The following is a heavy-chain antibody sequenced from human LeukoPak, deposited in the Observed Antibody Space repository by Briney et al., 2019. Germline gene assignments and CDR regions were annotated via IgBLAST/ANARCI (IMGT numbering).Heavy chain of an antibody. V-gene: IGHV3-23*01. D-gene: IGHD3-22*01. J-gene: IGHJ4*02. Sequence: PGGSLRLSCAASGFTFSSYEMNWVRQAPGKGLEWVSAISGSGGSTYYADSVKGRFTISRDNSKNTLYLQMNSLRAEDTAVYYCAKDLAYYYDSSGFDYWGQGTLVTVSS. CDR2: ISGSGGST. CDR3: AKDLAYYYDSSGFDY. CDR1: GFTFSSYE.